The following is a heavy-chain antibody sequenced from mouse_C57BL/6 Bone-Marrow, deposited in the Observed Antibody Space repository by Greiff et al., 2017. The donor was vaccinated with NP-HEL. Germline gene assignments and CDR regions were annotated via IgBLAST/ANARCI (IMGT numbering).Heavy chain of an antibody. CDR1: GFTFTDYG. D-gene: IGHD2-2*01. Sequence: EVQLVESGGGLVKPGGSLKLSCAASGFTFTDYGMHWVRQAPEKGLEWVAYISSGSSTIYYADTVKGRFTISRDNPKNTLFLQMTSLRSEDTAMYYCARGWLRHAMDYWGQGTSVTVSS. J-gene: IGHJ4*01. CDR3: ARGWLRHAMDY. V-gene: IGHV5-17*01. CDR2: ISSGSSTI.